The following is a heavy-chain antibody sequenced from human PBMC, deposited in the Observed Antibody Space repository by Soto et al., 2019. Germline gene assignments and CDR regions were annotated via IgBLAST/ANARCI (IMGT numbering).Heavy chain of an antibody. D-gene: IGHD2-21*01. CDR3: ARGGISHWAYFYYMDV. CDR1: VGSFSGYY. CDR2: INHSGST. V-gene: IGHV4-34*01. J-gene: IGHJ6*03. Sequence: TLSLTCAVYVGSFSGYYWSWIRQPPGKGLEWIGEINHSGSTNYNPSLKSRVTISVDTSKNQFSLKLSSVTAADTAVYYCARGGISHWAYFYYMDVWDRGTTVTAP.